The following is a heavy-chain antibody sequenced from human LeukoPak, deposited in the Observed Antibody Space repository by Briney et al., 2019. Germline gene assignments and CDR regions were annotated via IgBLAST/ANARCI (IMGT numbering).Heavy chain of an antibody. Sequence: PGGSLRLSCAASGFTFSSYGMSWVRQAPGKGLEWVSSISSSSSYIYYADSVKGRFTISRDNAKNSLYLQMNSLRAEDTAFYYCARDLGTISKPFNYWGQGTLVTVSS. CDR3: ARDLGTISKPFNY. D-gene: IGHD5-24*01. CDR2: ISSSSSYI. J-gene: IGHJ4*02. V-gene: IGHV3-21*06. CDR1: GFTFSSYG.